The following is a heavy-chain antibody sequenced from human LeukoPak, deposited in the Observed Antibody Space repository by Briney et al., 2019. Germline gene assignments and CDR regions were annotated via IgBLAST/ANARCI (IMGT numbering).Heavy chain of an antibody. J-gene: IGHJ6*03. CDR3: AKDRYYYGSGIRYYMDV. D-gene: IGHD3-10*01. Sequence: GRSLRLSCAASGLTFSSYGMHWVRQAPGKGLEWVAFIRYDGSNKYYADSVKGRFTISRDNSKNTLYLQMNSLRAEDTAVYYCAKDRYYYGSGIRYYMDVWGKGTTVTISS. CDR1: GLTFSSYG. CDR2: IRYDGSNK. V-gene: IGHV3-30*02.